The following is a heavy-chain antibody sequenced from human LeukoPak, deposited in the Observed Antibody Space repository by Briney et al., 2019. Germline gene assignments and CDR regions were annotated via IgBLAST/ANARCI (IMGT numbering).Heavy chain of an antibody. CDR3: ARHLEWLVAYYFDY. Sequence: SETLSLTCTVSGGSISSYYWSWIRQPAGKGLEWIGSIYYSGSTYYNPSLKSRVTISVDTSKNQFSLKLSSVTAADTAVYYCARHLEWLVAYYFDYWGQGTLVTVSS. D-gene: IGHD6-19*01. V-gene: IGHV4-59*05. CDR1: GGSISSYY. J-gene: IGHJ4*02. CDR2: IYYSGST.